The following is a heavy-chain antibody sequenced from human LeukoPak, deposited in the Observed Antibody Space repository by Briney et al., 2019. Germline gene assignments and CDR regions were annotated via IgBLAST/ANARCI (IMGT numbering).Heavy chain of an antibody. J-gene: IGHJ4*02. CDR2: IKPKTEGGTT. CDR1: GFTFTSAW. D-gene: IGHD3-10*01. CDR3: TRGHYGR. Sequence: PGGSLRLSCAASGFTFTSAWMNWVRQAPGKVLEWVGHIKPKTEGGTTDYAAPVKGRFTISRDDSKSTLHLQMDSLKTEDTAVYFCTRGHYGRWGQGTLVTVSS. V-gene: IGHV3-15*01.